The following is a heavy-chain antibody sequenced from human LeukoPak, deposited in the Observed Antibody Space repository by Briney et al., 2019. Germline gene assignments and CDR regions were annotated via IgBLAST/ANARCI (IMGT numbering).Heavy chain of an antibody. J-gene: IGHJ4*02. CDR3: AKEIYSSGWSFDY. CDR2: ISGSGGST. V-gene: IGHV3-23*01. Sequence: PGRSLRLSCAASGFTFDDYAMSWVRQAPGKGLEWVSAISGSGGSTYYADSVKGRFTISRDNSKNTLYLQMNSLRAEDTAVYYCAKEIYSSGWSFDYWGQGTLVTVSS. D-gene: IGHD6-19*01. CDR1: GFTFDDYA.